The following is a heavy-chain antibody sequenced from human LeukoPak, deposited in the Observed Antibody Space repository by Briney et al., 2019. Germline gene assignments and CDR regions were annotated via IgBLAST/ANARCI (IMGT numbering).Heavy chain of an antibody. CDR3: ARKPIINNAWYYFDC. D-gene: IGHD1/OR15-1a*01. CDR1: GGSVGSGSYY. Sequence: SETLCLTCTVSGGSVGSGSYYWSRIRQSPGQGLEWIGNVYSSGSAYYNPSLNSRATMSLDTSKNQFSLELSSVTAADTAVYYCARKPIINNAWYYFDCWGQGILVAVSS. CDR2: VYSSGSA. V-gene: IGHV4-39*07. J-gene: IGHJ4*02.